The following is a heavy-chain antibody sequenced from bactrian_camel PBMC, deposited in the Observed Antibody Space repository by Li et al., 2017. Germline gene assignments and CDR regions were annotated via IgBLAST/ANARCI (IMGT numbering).Heavy chain of an antibody. Sequence: VQLVESGGGLVQPGGSLRLSCAASGFAFSINDMIWVRQAPGKGLEWVSAINSGGGSTYYADSVKGRFTISRDNAKNTLYLQMNSLKSEDTAVYYCAVTGLWGMDYWGKGTQVTVS. CDR2: INSGGGST. J-gene: IGHJ7*01. CDR1: GFAFSIND. D-gene: IGHD5*01. V-gene: IGHV3S40*01.